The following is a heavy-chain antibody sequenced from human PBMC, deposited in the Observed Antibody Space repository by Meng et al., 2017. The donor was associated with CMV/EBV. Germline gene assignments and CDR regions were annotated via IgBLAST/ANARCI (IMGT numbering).Heavy chain of an antibody. J-gene: IGHJ4*02. CDR1: YTFTSYG. CDR2: ISAYNGNT. V-gene: IGHV1-18*01. D-gene: IGHD5-12*01. CDR3: ARGGASSGYDLIDY. Sequence: VQVVQAGTGVEKPWGLIEGPLQACCYTFTSYGISWVRQAPGQGLEWMGWISAYNGNTNYAQKLQGRVTMTTDTSTSTAYMELRSLRSDDTAVYYCARGGASSGYDLIDYWGQGTLVTVSS.